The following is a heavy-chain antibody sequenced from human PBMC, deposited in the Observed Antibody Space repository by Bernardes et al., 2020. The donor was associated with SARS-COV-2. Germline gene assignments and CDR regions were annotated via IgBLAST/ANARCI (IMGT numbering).Heavy chain of an antibody. Sequence: ASVKVSCKASGYTFTSYGISWVRQAPGQGLEWMGWISGDDGNTNYAQKFHGRVTMTTDTSTSTAYMELRSLRSDDTAVYYCARDLDRLYSGSRTDAFDIWGQGTMVTVSS. D-gene: IGHD1-26*01. J-gene: IGHJ3*02. CDR3: ARDLDRLYSGSRTDAFDI. CDR2: ISGDDGNT. V-gene: IGHV1-18*01. CDR1: GYTFTSYG.